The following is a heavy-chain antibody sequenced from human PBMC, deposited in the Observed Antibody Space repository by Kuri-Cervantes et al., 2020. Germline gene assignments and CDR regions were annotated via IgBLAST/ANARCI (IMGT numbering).Heavy chain of an antibody. D-gene: IGHD3-9*01. CDR1: GYTFTGYY. CDR2: INPNSGGT. Sequence: ASVKVSCKASGYTFTGYYMHWVRQAPGQGLEWMGWINPNSGGTNYAQKFQGRVTMTRDTSISTAYMELSRLRSDDTAVYYCARDRGGPYYDILTGYPNFDYWGQGTLVTVSS. J-gene: IGHJ4*02. CDR3: ARDRGGPYYDILTGYPNFDY. V-gene: IGHV1-2*02.